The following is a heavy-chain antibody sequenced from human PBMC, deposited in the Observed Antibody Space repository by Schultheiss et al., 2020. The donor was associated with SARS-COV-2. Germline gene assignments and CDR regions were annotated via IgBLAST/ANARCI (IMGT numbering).Heavy chain of an antibody. V-gene: IGHV3-30*18. Sequence: GGSLRLSCAASGFTFSSYGMHWVRQAPGKGLEWVAVISYDGSNKYYADSVKGRFTISRDNAKNSLYLQMNSLRAEDTALYYCAKDSRAVSHYYYGMDVWGPGTTVTVSS. J-gene: IGHJ6*02. CDR3: AKDSRAVSHYYYGMDV. CDR2: ISYDGSNK. CDR1: GFTFSSYG.